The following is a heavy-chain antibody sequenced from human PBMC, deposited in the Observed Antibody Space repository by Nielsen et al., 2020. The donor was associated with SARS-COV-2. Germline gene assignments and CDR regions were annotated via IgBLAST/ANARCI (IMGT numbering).Heavy chain of an antibody. V-gene: IGHV3-33*03. CDR1: GFTFSSYG. Sequence: GESLKISCAASGFTFSSYGMHWVRQAPGKGLEWVAVIWYDGSNKYYADSVKGRFTISRDNAKNSLYLQMNSLRAEDTAVYYCAKGRGSGFDLWGQGPLVTVSS. CDR2: IWYDGSNK. CDR3: AKGRGSGFDL. J-gene: IGHJ3*01.